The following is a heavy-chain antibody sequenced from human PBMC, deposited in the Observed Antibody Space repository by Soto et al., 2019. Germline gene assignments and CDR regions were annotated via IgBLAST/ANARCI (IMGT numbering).Heavy chain of an antibody. CDR2: INHSGST. CDR1: GGSFSGYY. D-gene: IGHD4-17*01. CDR3: AAHLKTTVTAYWYFDL. J-gene: IGHJ2*01. Sequence: SETLSLTCAVYGGSFSGYYWSWIRQPPGKGLEWIGEINHSGSTSFNPSLKSRVSISVDTSKKQFSLKLTSVTAADTAVYYCAAHLKTTVTAYWYFDLWGRGTLVTVSS. V-gene: IGHV4-34*01.